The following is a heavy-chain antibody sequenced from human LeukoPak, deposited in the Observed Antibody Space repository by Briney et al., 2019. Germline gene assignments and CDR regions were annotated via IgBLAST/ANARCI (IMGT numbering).Heavy chain of an antibody. J-gene: IGHJ5*02. CDR3: ARDRGWFDP. V-gene: IGHV4-59*12. CDR2: IYYSGST. Sequence: SETLSLTCTVSGGSISSYYWSWIRQPPGRGLEWIGYIYYSGSTNYNPSLKSRVTISVDTSKNQFSLKLSSVTAADTAVYYCARDRGWFDPWGQGTLVTVSS. CDR1: GGSISSYY.